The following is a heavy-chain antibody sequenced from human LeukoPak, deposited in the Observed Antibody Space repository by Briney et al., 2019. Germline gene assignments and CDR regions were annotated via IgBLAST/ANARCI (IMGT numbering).Heavy chain of an antibody. V-gene: IGHV6-1*01. Sequence: SQTLSLTCAISGDSVSSTNAAWNWIRQSPSRGLEWLGRTYYRSRWYSEYARSVKSRITIDPDTSKNQFSLQVHSVTPEDAAVYYCARTKGHLDLWGRGTLVTVSS. D-gene: IGHD2-8*01. CDR2: TYYRSRWYS. CDR1: GDSVSSTNAA. CDR3: ARTKGHLDL. J-gene: IGHJ2*01.